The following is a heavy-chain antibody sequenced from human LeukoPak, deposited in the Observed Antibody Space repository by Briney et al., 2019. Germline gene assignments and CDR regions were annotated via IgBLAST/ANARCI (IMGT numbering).Heavy chain of an antibody. Sequence: GSLGLSCAASGFTFSSYAMSWVRQAPGKGLEWVSAISGSGGSTYYADSVKGRFTISRDNSKNTLYLQMNSLRAEDTAVYYCARRLWELLTHDYWGQGTLVTVSS. J-gene: IGHJ4*02. CDR2: ISGSGGST. CDR1: GFTFSSYA. D-gene: IGHD1-26*01. CDR3: ARRLWELLTHDY. V-gene: IGHV3-23*01.